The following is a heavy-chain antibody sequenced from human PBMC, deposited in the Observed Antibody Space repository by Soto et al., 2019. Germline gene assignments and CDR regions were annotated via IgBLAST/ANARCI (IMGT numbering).Heavy chain of an antibody. CDR3: AKDWDGITAMAPTFFDY. CDR2: ISGSGGST. J-gene: IGHJ4*02. V-gene: IGHV3-23*01. CDR1: GFTFSSYA. Sequence: GESLKISCAASGFTFSSYAMSWVRQAPGKGLEWVSAISGSGGSTYYADSVKGRFTISRDNSKNTLYLQMNSLRAEDTAVYYCAKDWDGITAMAPTFFDYWGQGTLVTVSS. D-gene: IGHD5-18*01.